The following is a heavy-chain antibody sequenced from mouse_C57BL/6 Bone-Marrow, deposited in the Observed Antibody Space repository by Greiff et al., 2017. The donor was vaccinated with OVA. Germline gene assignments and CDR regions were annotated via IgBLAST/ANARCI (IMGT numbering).Heavy chain of an antibody. CDR2: IYPRDGST. CDR3: ERGGIYYGNYRYCAMDY. J-gene: IGHJ4*01. V-gene: IGHV1-78*01. Sequence: QVQLQQSDAELVKPGASVKISCKVSGYTFTDHTIHWMKQRPEQGLEWIGYIYPRDGSTKYNEKFKGKATLTADTSSSTAYMQLNSLTSEDSAVYFCERGGIYYGNYRYCAMDYWGQGTSVTVSS. CDR1: GYTFTDHT. D-gene: IGHD2-1*01.